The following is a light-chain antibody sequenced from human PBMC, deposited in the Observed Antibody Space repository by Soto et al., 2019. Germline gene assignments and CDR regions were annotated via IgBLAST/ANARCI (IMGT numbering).Light chain of an antibody. CDR3: SSYTSSSTWV. J-gene: IGLJ3*02. CDR2: SDN. CDR1: FSNIGSNS. V-gene: IGLV1-44*01. Sequence: QAVLTQPPSASGTPGQRVTISCSGSFSNIGSNSVNWYQQLPGTAPKLLIYSDNQRPSGVPDRFSGSKSGTSASLAISGLLSEDEADYYCSSYTSSSTWVFGGGTQLTVL.